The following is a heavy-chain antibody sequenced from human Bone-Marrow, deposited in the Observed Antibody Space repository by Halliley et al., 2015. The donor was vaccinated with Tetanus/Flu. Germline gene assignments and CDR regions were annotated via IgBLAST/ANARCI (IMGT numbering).Heavy chain of an antibody. Sequence: TLSLTCTVSGGSISSSNYYWGWIRQPPGKGLEWIGSKLYSGSTHYNPSLKSRVTISQDPSKNQFSLKLSSVTATDTAVYYCARKDYDDGHGDVWGHGALVIVSS. V-gene: IGHV4-39*01. CDR1: GGSISSSNYY. D-gene: IGHD3-3*01. CDR2: KLYSGST. CDR3: ARKDYDDGHGDV. J-gene: IGHJ4*01.